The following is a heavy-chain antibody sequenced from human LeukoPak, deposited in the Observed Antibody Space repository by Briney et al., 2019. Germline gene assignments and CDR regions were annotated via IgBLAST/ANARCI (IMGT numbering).Heavy chain of an antibody. J-gene: IGHJ4*02. CDR1: RFTFSTYT. D-gene: IGHD2-21*01. Sequence: GGSLRLSCAASRFTFSTYTMNWVRQAPGKGLQWVSSISDSGGATFYADSLRGRLTISRDNAKNSLYLQMNSPTAEDTAVYYCVRGDRRDYWGQGTLVTVSS. V-gene: IGHV3-21*01. CDR3: VRGDRRDY. CDR2: ISDSGGAT.